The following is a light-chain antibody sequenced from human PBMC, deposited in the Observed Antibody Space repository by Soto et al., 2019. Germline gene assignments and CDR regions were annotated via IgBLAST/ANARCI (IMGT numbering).Light chain of an antibody. Sequence: EIVMTQSPATLSVSPGERATLSCRASQSISTNLAWYQQRPGQAPRLLIYGASTRATGISVRFSGSGSGTEFTLTISSLQSEDFAVYYCQQYNNWPTWTFGQGTKVDIK. CDR2: GAS. V-gene: IGKV3-15*01. CDR3: QQYNNWPTWT. CDR1: QSISTN. J-gene: IGKJ1*01.